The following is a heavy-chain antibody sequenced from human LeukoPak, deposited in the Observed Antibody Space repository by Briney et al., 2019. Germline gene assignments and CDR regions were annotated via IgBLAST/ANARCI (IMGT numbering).Heavy chain of an antibody. CDR1: GGTFSSYA. CDR3: ARAAYSSSSAYYYYYYMDV. Sequence: ASVKVSCKASGGTFSSYAISWVRQAPGQGLEWMGWMNPNSGNTGYAQKFQGRVTMTRNTSISTAYMELSSLRSEDTAVYYCARAAYSSSSAYYYYYYMDVWGKGTTATVSS. CDR2: MNPNSGNT. J-gene: IGHJ6*03. V-gene: IGHV1-8*02. D-gene: IGHD6-6*01.